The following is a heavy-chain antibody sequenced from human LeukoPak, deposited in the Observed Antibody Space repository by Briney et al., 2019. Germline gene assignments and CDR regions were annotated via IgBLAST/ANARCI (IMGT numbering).Heavy chain of an antibody. V-gene: IGHV3-64D*06. D-gene: IGHD6-13*01. J-gene: IGHJ5*02. Sequence: GGSLRLSCSASGFSFSNYNMYWVRQAPGKGLEYVSAIFKSGSGTFYADSVKGRFTISRDNSKNTLFPQMSSLTTDDTAVYYCAKDIAAAANWFDPWGQGTLVTVSS. CDR3: AKDIAAAANWFDP. CDR1: GFSFSNYN. CDR2: IFKSGSGT.